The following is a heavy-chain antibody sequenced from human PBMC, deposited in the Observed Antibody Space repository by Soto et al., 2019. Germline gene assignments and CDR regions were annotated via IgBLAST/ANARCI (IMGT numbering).Heavy chain of an antibody. CDR1: GGSISSGGYY. CDR2: IYYSGST. D-gene: IGHD2-2*01. V-gene: IGHV4-31*03. Sequence: SETLSLTCTVSGGSISSGGYYWSWIRQHPGKGLEWIGYIYYSGSTYYNPSLKSRVTISVDTSKNQFSLKLSSVTAADTAVYYCARATVVVVPAATGQRRWNWFDLWGQGTLVTVSS. J-gene: IGHJ5*02. CDR3: ARATVVVVPAATGQRRWNWFDL.